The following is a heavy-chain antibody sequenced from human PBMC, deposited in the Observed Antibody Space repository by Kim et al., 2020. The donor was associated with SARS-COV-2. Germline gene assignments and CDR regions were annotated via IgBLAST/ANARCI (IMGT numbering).Heavy chain of an antibody. V-gene: IGHV4-31*02. Sequence: TSSSPSLRSRLAVSSDTSKNQFSLRLSSVTAADTAVYYCARDLSSATAFDIWGPGKMVTVSS. CDR3: ARDLSSATAFDI. J-gene: IGHJ3*02. CDR2: T.